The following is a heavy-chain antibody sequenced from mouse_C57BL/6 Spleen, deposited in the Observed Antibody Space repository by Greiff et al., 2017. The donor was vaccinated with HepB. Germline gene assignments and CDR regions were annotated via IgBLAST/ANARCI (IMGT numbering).Heavy chain of an antibody. CDR3: ARARYSNRYWYFDV. D-gene: IGHD2-5*01. CDR1: GYTFTSYW. Sequence: QVQLQQPGAELVRPGSSVKLSCKASGYTFTSYWMHWVKQRPIQGLEWIGNIDPSDSETHYNQKFKVKATLTVDKSSSTAYMQLSSLTSEDSAVYYCARARYSNRYWYFDVWGTGTTVTVSS. V-gene: IGHV1-52*01. J-gene: IGHJ1*03. CDR2: IDPSDSET.